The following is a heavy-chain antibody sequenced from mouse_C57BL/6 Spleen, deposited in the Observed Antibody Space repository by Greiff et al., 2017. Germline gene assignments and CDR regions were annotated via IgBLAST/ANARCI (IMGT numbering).Heavy chain of an antibody. CDR1: GYAFSSYW. V-gene: IGHV1-80*01. Sequence: VQLQQSGAELVKPGASVKISCKASGYAFSSYWMNWVKQRPGKGLEWIGQIYPGGGDTNYNGKFKGKATLTADKSSSTASMQLSSLTSEDSAVYFCARFYDYVYYAMDYWGQGTSVTVSS. CDR3: ARFYDYVYYAMDY. J-gene: IGHJ4*01. CDR2: IYPGGGDT. D-gene: IGHD2-4*01.